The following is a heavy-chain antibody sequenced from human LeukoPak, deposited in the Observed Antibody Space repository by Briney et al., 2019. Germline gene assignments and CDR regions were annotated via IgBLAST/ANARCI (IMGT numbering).Heavy chain of an antibody. CDR2: IIPILGIA. CDR1: GGTFSSYA. V-gene: IGHV1-69*04. J-gene: IGHJ6*02. CDR3: APLGYCSGGSCYGRYGMDV. Sequence: SVKVSCKASGGTFSSYAISWVRQAPGQGLEWMGRIIPILGIANYAQKFQGRVTITADKSTSTAYMELSSLRSEDTAVYYCAPLGYCSGGSCYGRYGMDVWGQGTTVTVSS. D-gene: IGHD2-15*01.